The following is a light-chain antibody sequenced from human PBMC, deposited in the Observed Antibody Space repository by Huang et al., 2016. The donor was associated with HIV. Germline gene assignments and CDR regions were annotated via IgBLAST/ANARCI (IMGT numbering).Light chain of an antibody. J-gene: IGKJ1*01. Sequence: DIQLTQSPSAMSASVGDRVSITCRASQDISNYLAWFQQKPGGAPKRLIYAASSLQSGVPSRCSSSRSGTKFTLTISNLQPEDFATYYCLQQHGYPRTFGQGTNV. CDR1: QDISNY. CDR3: LQQHGYPRT. CDR2: AAS. V-gene: IGKV1-17*03.